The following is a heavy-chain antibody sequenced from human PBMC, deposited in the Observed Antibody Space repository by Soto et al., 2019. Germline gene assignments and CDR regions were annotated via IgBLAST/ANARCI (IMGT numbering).Heavy chain of an antibody. CDR3: ARVVVASHSLNYYYYYGMDV. CDR1: GFTFSSYA. V-gene: IGHV3-30-3*01. D-gene: IGHD2-15*01. J-gene: IGHJ6*02. CDR2: ISYDGSNK. Sequence: PGGSLRLSCAASGFTFSSYAMHWVRQAPGKGLEWVAVISYDGSNKYYADSVKGRFTISRDNSKNTLYLQMNSLRAEDTAVYYCARVVVASHSLNYYYYYGMDVWGQGTTVTVSS.